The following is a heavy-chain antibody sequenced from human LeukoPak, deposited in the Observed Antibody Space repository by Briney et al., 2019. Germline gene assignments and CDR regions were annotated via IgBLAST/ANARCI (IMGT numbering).Heavy chain of an antibody. CDR3: ARSPGYSSGWYYFDY. V-gene: IGHV1-69*06. D-gene: IGHD6-19*01. J-gene: IGHJ4*02. CDR2: IIPIFGTA. Sequence: SVKVSCKASGGTFSSYAISWVRQAPGQGHEWMGRIIPIFGTANYAQKFQGRVTITADKSTSTAYMELSILRSDDTAVYYSARSPGYSSGWYYFDYWGQGTLVTVSS. CDR1: GGTFSSYA.